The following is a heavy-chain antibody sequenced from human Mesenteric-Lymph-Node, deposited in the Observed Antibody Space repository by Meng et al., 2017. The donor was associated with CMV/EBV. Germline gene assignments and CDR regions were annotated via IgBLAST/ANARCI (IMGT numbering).Heavy chain of an antibody. CDR3: ARVGTMVRGVINT. Sequence: CAVSGGSISSSNSWTWVRQPPGKGLEWIGEIYHSGSTNYNPSLKSRVTISVDKSKNQFSLKLSSVTAADTAVYYCARVGTMVRGVINTWGQGTLVTVSS. CDR1: GGSISSSNS. V-gene: IGHV4-4*02. J-gene: IGHJ5*02. CDR2: IYHSGST. D-gene: IGHD3-10*01.